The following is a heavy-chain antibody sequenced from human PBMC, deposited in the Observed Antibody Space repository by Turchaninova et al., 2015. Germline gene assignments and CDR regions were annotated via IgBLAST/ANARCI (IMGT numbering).Heavy chain of an antibody. Sequence: EVQLVESGGGLVTSGGSLRLSCEVCGFIFSSYNMNWVRQAPGKGLEWVSSISSSSSYIYYADSVKGRFTISRDNAKDSLSLQMNSLRVEDSAVYYCVREGSITTFDYWGQGTLVTVSS. CDR1: GFIFSSYN. J-gene: IGHJ4*02. CDR2: ISSSSSYI. CDR3: VREGSITTFDY. D-gene: IGHD3-10*01. V-gene: IGHV3-21*01.